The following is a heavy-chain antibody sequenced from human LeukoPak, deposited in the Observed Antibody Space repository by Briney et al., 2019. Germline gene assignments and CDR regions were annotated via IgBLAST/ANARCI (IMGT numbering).Heavy chain of an antibody. Sequence: GGSLRLSWVAAGFTFSSYGMRWVSQAPGKGMEWVAVIWYDGSNKFYADSVTGRLTISRDNSTNTTCRQVNSVVAKGTDVYYCAVRGADFDYWGQGTLVTVSS. V-gene: IGHV3-33*01. CDR1: GFTFSSYG. CDR2: IWYDGSNK. D-gene: IGHD3-10*01. CDR3: AVRGADFDY. J-gene: IGHJ4*02.